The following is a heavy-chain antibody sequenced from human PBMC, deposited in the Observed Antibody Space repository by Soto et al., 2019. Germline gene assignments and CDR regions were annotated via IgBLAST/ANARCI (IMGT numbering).Heavy chain of an antibody. Sequence: GGSLRLSCAASEFIFSDHYMDWVRQAAGKGLEWVARIKNKADSYATEYAASVKGRFTISRDDSENSLYLQMNSLKTEDTAMYFCVRVKLVPERAFDMWGQGTMVTVSS. J-gene: IGHJ3*02. CDR3: VRVKLVPERAFDM. D-gene: IGHD1-26*01. CDR1: EFIFSDHY. V-gene: IGHV3-72*01. CDR2: IKNKADSYAT.